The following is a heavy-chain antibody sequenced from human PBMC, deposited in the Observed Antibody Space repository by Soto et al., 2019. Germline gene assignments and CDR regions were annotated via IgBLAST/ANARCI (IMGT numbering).Heavy chain of an antibody. V-gene: IGHV3-30-3*01. J-gene: IGHJ5*02. D-gene: IGHD6-19*01. CDR1: GFSFSSYA. Sequence: QVRLVESGGGVVQPGRSLRLSCTASGFSFSSYAMYWFRQPPGKGLEWVAVISHDGINKHYPDSVKGRVTVFGDNSNHALDLQRNSLRGADTAMYYCARDMYSSDYFVKWFEPWGQGTLVTVSS. CDR3: ARDMYSSDYFVKWFEP. CDR2: ISHDGINK.